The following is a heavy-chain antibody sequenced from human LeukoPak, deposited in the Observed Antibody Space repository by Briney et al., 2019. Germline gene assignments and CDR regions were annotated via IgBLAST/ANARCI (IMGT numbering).Heavy chain of an antibody. CDR2: IYPDDSDI. D-gene: IGHD4-17*01. CDR1: GYSFTSRW. J-gene: IGHJ4*02. V-gene: IGHV5-51*01. Sequence: GESLKISCQGSGYSFTSRWIAWVRQMPGKGLEWMGIIYPDDSDIRYNPSFQGQVTMSADKSVNVAYLQWSSLKASDTAMYYGATFSNYGDFFDFWGQGTLVTVSS. CDR3: ATFSNYGDFFDF.